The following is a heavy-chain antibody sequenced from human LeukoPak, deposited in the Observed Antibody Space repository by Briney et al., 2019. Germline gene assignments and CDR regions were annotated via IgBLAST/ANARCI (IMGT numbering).Heavy chain of an antibody. Sequence: PSETLSLTCTVSGGSISSSAYHWGWIRQPPGKGLEWIGTINYGGNTYYNLSLKSRVIIFLDTSKNQFSLKLSSVTAADTAVYYCARLWSTSCKGGSCPHQPNYWGQGTRVTVPS. CDR3: ARLWSTSCKGGSCPHQPNY. CDR1: GGSISSSAYH. V-gene: IGHV4-39*01. J-gene: IGHJ4*02. CDR2: INYGGNT. D-gene: IGHD2-15*01.